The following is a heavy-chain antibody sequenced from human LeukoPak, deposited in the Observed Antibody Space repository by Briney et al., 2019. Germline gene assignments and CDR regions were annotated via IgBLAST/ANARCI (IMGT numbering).Heavy chain of an antibody. CDR3: ARYFTGYSSSWYYPDDAFDI. J-gene: IGHJ3*02. Sequence: ASVKVSCKASGYTFTSYDINWVRQATGQGLEWLGWMNPNSGNTGYAQNFQGRVTMTRDTSIDTAYMELTSLRSEDTAVYYCARYFTGYSSSWYYPDDAFDIWGQGTMVTVSS. CDR1: GYTFTSYD. V-gene: IGHV1-8*01. D-gene: IGHD6-13*01. CDR2: MNPNSGNT.